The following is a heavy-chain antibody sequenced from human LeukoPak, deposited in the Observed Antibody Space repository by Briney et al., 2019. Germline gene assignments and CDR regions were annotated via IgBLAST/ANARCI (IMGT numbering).Heavy chain of an antibody. J-gene: IGHJ4*02. CDR1: GFTFSSYS. CDR3: ARAHGSGSHLRGY. D-gene: IGHD3-10*01. V-gene: IGHV3-21*01. CDR2: ISSSSSYI. Sequence: PGGSLRLSCAASGFTFSSYSMNWVRQAPGKGLEWVSSISSSSSYIYYADSVKGRFTISRDNAENSLYLQMNSLRAEDTAVYYCARAHGSGSHLRGYWGEGTLVTVSS.